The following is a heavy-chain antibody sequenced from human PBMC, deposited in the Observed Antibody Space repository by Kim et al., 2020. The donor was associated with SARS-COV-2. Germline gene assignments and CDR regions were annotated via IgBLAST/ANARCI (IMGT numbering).Heavy chain of an antibody. CDR3: AREGVSTGGGMDV. J-gene: IGHJ6*02. V-gene: IGHV4-61*02. D-gene: IGHD3-10*01. Sequence: YNPSLKSRVTISVDTSKNQFSLKLSSVTAADTAVYYCAREGVSTGGGMDVWGQGTTVTVSS.